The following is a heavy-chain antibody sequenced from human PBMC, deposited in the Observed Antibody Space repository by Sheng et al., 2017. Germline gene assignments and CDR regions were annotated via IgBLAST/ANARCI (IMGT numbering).Heavy chain of an antibody. CDR3: AKASQELQGGIFDP. D-gene: IGHD1-26*01. CDR2: VIQVFGSP. CDR1: GGNFRRFA. V-gene: IGHV1-69*05. Sequence: QVQLVQSGAEVKKSGSSVRISCQATGGNFRRFALNWLRQAPGQGLEWMGSVIQVFGSPNYAEKFQGRVSISTDDSATVAYMELRGLRSDDTAVYYCAKASQELQGGIFDPWGQGTLVTVSS. J-gene: IGHJ5*02.